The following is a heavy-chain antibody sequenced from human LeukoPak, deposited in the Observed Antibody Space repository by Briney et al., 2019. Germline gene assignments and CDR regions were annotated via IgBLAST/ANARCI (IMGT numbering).Heavy chain of an antibody. J-gene: IGHJ5*02. Sequence: PGGSLRLSCAVSGFTFSSYGMHWVRQAPGKGLEWVAVIWYDGSNKYYADSVKGRFTISRDNSKNTLYLQMNSLRAEDTAVYYCARAFYCSSTSCYTNWFDPWGQGTLVTVSS. CDR3: ARAFYCSSTSCYTNWFDP. CDR1: GFTFSSYG. V-gene: IGHV3-33*01. D-gene: IGHD2-2*01. CDR2: IWYDGSNK.